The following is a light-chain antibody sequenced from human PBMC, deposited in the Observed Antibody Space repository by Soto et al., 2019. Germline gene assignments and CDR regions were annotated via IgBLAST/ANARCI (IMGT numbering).Light chain of an antibody. J-gene: IGKJ2*01. CDR3: QEGGRTPRA. CDR2: AAS. CDR1: QSISNS. V-gene: IGKV1-39*01. Sequence: DIQLTQSPSSLSASVGDRVTIACRASQSISNSLNWYQQKRGKAPKLLIYAASTLQSGVPSRFSGSGSGTDFTLTIRSLQPEDFATYYCQEGGRTPRAFGQGTDLEIK.